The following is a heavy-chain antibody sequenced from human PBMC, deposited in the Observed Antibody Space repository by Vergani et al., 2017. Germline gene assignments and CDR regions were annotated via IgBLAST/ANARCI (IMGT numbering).Heavy chain of an antibody. CDR3: ARAGGYSSSLYRNYFYFFYMGV. CDR2: IIPIFGTA. V-gene: IGHV1-69*13. CDR1: GGTFSSYA. D-gene: IGHD6-13*01. Sequence: QVQLVQSGAEVKKPGSSVKVSCKASGGTFSSYAISWVRQAPGQGLEWMGRIIPIFGTANYAQKFQGRVTITADESTSTAYMELSSVTAADTAVYYCARAGGYSSSLYRNYFYFFYMGVWGKGTTVTVSS. J-gene: IGHJ6*03.